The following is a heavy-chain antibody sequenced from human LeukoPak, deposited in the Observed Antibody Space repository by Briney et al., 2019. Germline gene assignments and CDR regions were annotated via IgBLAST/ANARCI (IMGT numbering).Heavy chain of an antibody. CDR2: VHYSGST. D-gene: IGHD6-6*01. V-gene: IGHV4-59*01. Sequence: SETLSLTCTVSGGSISIYYWSWIRQPPGEGLEWIGYVHYSGSTDYNPSLKSRATISVDTSKNQLSLKLTSATAADTAVYYCAGGGIAARPAYWGQGTLVTVSS. J-gene: IGHJ4*02. CDR3: AGGGIAARPAY. CDR1: GGSISIYY.